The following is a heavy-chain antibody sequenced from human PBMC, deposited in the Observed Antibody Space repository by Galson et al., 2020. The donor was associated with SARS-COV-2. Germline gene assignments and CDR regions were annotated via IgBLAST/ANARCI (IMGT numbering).Heavy chain of an antibody. CDR2: INHSGST. V-gene: IGHV4-34*01. D-gene: IGHD3-9*01. J-gene: IGHJ4*02. CDR1: GGSFSGYY. CDR3: SIGSTPRYYDILAGYYQRMGGPLDY. Sequence: SQASETLSLTCAVSGGSFSGYYWSWIRHRPGQGQEWIGEINHSGSTNYNQTLTSRVPISVDTYKSQFSLKLSSVTAADTAVYYCSIGSTPRYYDILAGYYQRMGGPLDYWGQGTLVTVSS.